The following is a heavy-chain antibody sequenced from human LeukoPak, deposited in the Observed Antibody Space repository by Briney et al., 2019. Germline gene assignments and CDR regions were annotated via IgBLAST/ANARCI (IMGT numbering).Heavy chain of an antibody. V-gene: IGHV3-7*01. J-gene: IGHJ4*02. CDR2: IKQDGSEK. CDR1: GFTFSTYS. Sequence: PGGSLRLSCAVSGFTFSTYSMTWVRQAPGKGLEWVANIKQDGSEKYYVDSVKGRFTLSRDNANNSLYLQMNSLTAEDTAVYYCARDHWDAVMVNWGQGTLVIVAS. CDR3: ARDHWDAVMVN. D-gene: IGHD5-18*01.